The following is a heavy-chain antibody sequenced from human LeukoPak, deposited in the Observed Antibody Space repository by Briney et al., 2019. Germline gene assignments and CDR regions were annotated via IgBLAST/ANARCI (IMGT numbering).Heavy chain of an antibody. D-gene: IGHD4-17*01. CDR3: ATHMTTVTTGFDY. CDR1: GFTFSNYA. J-gene: IGHJ4*02. Sequence: GGSLRLSCTASGFTFSNYAMSWVRQAPGKGLEWVSVISGSGTSTHYADSVKGRFTISRDNSKNTLYLQMNSLRAEDTAVYYCATHMTTVTTGFDYWGKGTLVTVSS. CDR2: ISGSGTST. V-gene: IGHV3-23*01.